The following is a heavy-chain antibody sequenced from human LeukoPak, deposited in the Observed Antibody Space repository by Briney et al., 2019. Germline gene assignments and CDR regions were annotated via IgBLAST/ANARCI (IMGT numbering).Heavy chain of an antibody. CDR3: ARVTSGEFADY. D-gene: IGHD3-10*01. Sequence: SQTLSLTCTVSGRSISIGGYYWGWIRQHPGKGLELIGYIYNSGITYSNPSLKSRVTKSVDTSKNQFSLYLSSVTTADTAVYYCARVTSGEFADYWGQGTLVTVSS. CDR2: IYNSGIT. J-gene: IGHJ4*02. V-gene: IGHV4-31*03. CDR1: GRSISIGGYY.